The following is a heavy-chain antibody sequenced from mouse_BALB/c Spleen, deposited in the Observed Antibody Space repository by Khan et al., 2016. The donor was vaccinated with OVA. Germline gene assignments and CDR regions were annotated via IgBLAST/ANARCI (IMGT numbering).Heavy chain of an antibody. J-gene: IGHJ1*01. Sequence: VQLKQSGPGLVKPSQTVSLTCTVTGISITTGNYRWSWIRQFPGNKQEWIGNIYYSGTITYNPSLTSRTTITRDTSKSQFFLEMNSLTAEDTATYFCARDYGSLYWYFDVWGAGTTVTVSS. CDR1: GISITTGNYR. V-gene: IGHV3-5*02. CDR3: ARDYGSLYWYFDV. CDR2: IYYSGTI. D-gene: IGHD1-1*01.